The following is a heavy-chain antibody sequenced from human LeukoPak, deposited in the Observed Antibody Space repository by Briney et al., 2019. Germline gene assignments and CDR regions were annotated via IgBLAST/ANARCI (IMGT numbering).Heavy chain of an antibody. J-gene: IGHJ6*03. CDR2: IYTSGST. V-gene: IGHV4-4*07. CDR3: ARARGSYLPSYYYYYMVV. Sequence: PSETLSLTCTVSGGSISSYYWSWIRQPAGKGLEWIGRIYTSGSTNYNPSLKSRVTMSVDTSKNQFSLKLSSVTAADTAVYYCARARGSYLPSYYYYYMVVWGKGTTVTVSS. CDR1: GGSISSYY. D-gene: IGHD1-26*01.